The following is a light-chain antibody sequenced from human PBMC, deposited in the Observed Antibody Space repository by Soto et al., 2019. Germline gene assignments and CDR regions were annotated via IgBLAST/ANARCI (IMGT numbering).Light chain of an antibody. CDR1: QSVGSY. CDR3: QQRSGWPPIT. V-gene: IGKV3-11*01. Sequence: EIVLTQSPATLSLSPGERATLSCRASQSVGSYLAWYHQKPGQAPRLLIYDSSNSATGIPARFSGSGSGTDFTITISSLEPEDFAVYYCQQRSGWPPITFGQGTRLEIK. CDR2: DSS. J-gene: IGKJ5*01.